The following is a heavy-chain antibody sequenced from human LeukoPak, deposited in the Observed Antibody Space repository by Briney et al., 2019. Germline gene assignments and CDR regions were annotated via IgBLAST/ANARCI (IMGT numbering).Heavy chain of an antibody. CDR1: GFPFSSYS. Sequence: GGSLRLSCAASGFPFSSYSMSWVRQAPGKGLEWVSSISSSSSYIYYADSVKGRFTISRDNAKNSLYLQMNSLRAEDTAVYYCARVMGYCSGGSCYSGVDYWGQGTLVTVSS. J-gene: IGHJ4*02. CDR2: ISSSSSYI. CDR3: ARVMGYCSGGSCYSGVDY. D-gene: IGHD2-15*01. V-gene: IGHV3-21*01.